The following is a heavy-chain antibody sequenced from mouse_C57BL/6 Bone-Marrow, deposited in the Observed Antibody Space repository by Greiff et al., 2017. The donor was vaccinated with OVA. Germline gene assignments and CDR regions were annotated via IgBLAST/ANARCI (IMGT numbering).Heavy chain of an antibody. CDR2: IFPGSGST. CDR1: GYTFTDYY. D-gene: IGHD1-1*01. CDR3: ARQVYSGRAWFVY. J-gene: IGHJ3*01. Sequence: VHLVESGPELVKPGASVKISCKASGYTFTDYYINWVKQRPGQGLEWIGWIFPGSGSTYYNEKFKGKATLTVDKSSSTAYLLLSSLTSEDSAVYFCARQVYSGRAWFVYWGQGTLVTVSA. V-gene: IGHV1-75*01.